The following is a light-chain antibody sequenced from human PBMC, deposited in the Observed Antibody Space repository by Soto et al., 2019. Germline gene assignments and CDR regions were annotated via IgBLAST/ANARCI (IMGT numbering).Light chain of an antibody. CDR1: QTVSRNN. CDR3: HQHGAAPST. J-gene: IGKJ5*01. CDR2: GAS. Sequence: DIVLTQSIGSLSLSPGERATLSCRASQTVSRNNLVWYQQRPGEPPRRRSYGASSRATGSPARFSCSGSGTDFSLTTSILEPEDFAVDFCHQHGAAPSTFGQGSRLVS. V-gene: IGKV3-20*01.